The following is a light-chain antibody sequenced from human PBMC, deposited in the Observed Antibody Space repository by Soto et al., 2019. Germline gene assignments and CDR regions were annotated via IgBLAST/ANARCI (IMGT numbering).Light chain of an antibody. CDR3: QQSYSTPSCT. Sequence: DIQMTQSPSSLSAAVGDRVTITCRASQSTSSYLNWYQQKPGKAPKLLIYAASSLQSALPSRFSGSGSGTDFNLTITSLQPEDFATYYCQQSYSTPSCTYGPGTKVDI. J-gene: IGKJ3*01. CDR1: QSTSSY. CDR2: AAS. V-gene: IGKV1-39*01.